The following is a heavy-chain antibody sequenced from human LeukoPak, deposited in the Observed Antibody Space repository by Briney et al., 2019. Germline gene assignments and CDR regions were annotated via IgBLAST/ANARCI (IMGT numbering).Heavy chain of an antibody. CDR1: DYTFTSYG. CDR3: ARGPYYYGSGSLPHYFDY. D-gene: IGHD3-10*01. CDR2: ITTYNGNT. J-gene: IGHJ4*02. Sequence: ASVTVSCKASDYTFTSYGISWVRQAPGQGLEWMGWITTYNGNTKYAQTLQGRITMTTDTSTSTSYMELRSLRSDDTAVYYCARGPYYYGSGSLPHYFDYWGQGTLVTVSS. V-gene: IGHV1-18*01.